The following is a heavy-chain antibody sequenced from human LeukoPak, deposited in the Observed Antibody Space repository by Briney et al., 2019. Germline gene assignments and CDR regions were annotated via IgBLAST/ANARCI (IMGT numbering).Heavy chain of an antibody. D-gene: IGHD3-9*01. J-gene: IGHJ4*02. Sequence: GGSLRLSCAASGFTFSNYWMNWVRQAPGKGLEWVANIKQDRSEKYYVDSVKGRFTISRDNGKKSLFLQMNSLRAEDTALYYCSKDTRDILTGYYNTAFDYWGQGTLVTVSS. CDR3: SKDTRDILTGYYNTAFDY. V-gene: IGHV3-7*03. CDR2: IKQDRSEK. CDR1: GFTFSNYW.